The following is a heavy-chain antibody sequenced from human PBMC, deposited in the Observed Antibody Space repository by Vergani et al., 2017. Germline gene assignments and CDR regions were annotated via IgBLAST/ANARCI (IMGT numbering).Heavy chain of an antibody. CDR2: IYYSGST. D-gene: IGHD4-17*01. V-gene: IGHV4-59*01. J-gene: IGHJ4*02. CDR1: GGSISSYY. Sequence: QVQLQESGPGLVKPSETLSLTCTVSGGSISSYYWSWIRQPPGKGLEWIGYIYYSGSTNYNPSLKSRVTISVDTSKNQFSLKLSSVTAADTAMYYCASHPYGDYPFDYWGQGTLVTVSS. CDR3: ASHPYGDYPFDY.